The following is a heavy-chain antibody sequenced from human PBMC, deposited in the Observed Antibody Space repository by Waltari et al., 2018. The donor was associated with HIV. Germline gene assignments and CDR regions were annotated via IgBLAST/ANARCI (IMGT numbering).Heavy chain of an antibody. V-gene: IGHV3-23*01. D-gene: IGHD3-10*01. CDR2: ISGSGSST. J-gene: IGHJ4*02. Sequence: VQMLESGGGLVQPGGSLKLACAASGFTFSNYGMRWVRPAPGKGLEWVSAISGSGSSTYYADSVKGRFTISRDNSKKTVHLQMNSLRAEDTAVYYCAKVNSYGPGYFDYWGQGTLVTVSS. CDR3: AKVNSYGPGYFDY. CDR1: GFTFSNYG.